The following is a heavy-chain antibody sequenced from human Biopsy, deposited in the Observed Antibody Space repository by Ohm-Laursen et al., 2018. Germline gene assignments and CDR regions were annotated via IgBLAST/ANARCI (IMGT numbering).Heavy chain of an antibody. CDR3: ARARGSGRLRYHFDY. Sequence: SLRLSCSASGFNFNDYGMHWVRQAPGKGLEWVAVISHDGRSRFYVDSVKGRFTISRDNSNNTLYLQMNSLRAEDTAVYYCARARGSGRLRYHFDYWGQGTLVTVSS. CDR2: ISHDGRSR. CDR1: GFNFNDYG. J-gene: IGHJ4*02. D-gene: IGHD1-26*01. V-gene: IGHV3-30*03.